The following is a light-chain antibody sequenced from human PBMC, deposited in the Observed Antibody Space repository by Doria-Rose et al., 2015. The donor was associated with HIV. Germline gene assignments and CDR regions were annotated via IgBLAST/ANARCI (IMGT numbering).Light chain of an antibody. CDR2: DVN. V-gene: IGLV2-23*02. J-gene: IGLJ2*01. CDR3: CSFAASSTSLI. Sequence: HPGKVPKLLIYDVNKRPSGVSSRFSGSKSGNTASLTISGLQPEDEADYYCCSFAASSTSLIFGGGTKLTVL.